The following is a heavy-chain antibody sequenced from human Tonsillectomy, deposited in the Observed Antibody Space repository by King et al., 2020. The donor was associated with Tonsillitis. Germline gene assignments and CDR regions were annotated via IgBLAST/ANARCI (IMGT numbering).Heavy chain of an antibody. CDR2: ISYDGSKK. CDR1: GFTFSSYG. D-gene: IGHD3-3*01. CDR3: AKGGGPSQDFWSGSQIYYYYGMDV. J-gene: IGHJ6*02. Sequence: VQLVESGGGVVQPGRSLRLSCAASGFTFSSYGMHWVRQAPGKGLEWVAVISYDGSKKYYADSVKGRFTISRDNSKNTLYLQMNSRRAEDTTVYSCAKGGGPSQDFWSGSQIYYYYGMDVWGQGTTVTVSS. V-gene: IGHV3-30*18.